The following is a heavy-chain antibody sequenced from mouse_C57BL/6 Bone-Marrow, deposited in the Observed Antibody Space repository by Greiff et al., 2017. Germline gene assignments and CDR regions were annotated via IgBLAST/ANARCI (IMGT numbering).Heavy chain of an antibody. CDR1: GYTFTDYY. CDR2: IYPGSGNT. J-gene: IGHJ3*01. V-gene: IGHV1-76*01. CDR3: ARGYYGSSYWCAY. D-gene: IGHD1-1*01. Sequence: VMLVESGAELVRPGASVKLSCKASGYTFTDYYINWVKQRPGQGLEWIARIYPGSGNTYYNEKFKGKATLTAEKSSSTAYMQLSSLTSEDSAVYFCARGYYGSSYWCAYWGQGTLVTVSA.